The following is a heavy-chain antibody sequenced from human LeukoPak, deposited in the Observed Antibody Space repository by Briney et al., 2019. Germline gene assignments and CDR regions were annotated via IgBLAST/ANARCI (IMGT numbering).Heavy chain of an antibody. J-gene: IGHJ4*02. V-gene: IGHV3-33*01. Sequence: GGSLRLSCAASGFTFSSYGMHWVRQAPGKGLEWVAVIWYDGSNKYYADSVKGRFTISRDNSKNTLYLQMNSLRAEDTALYYCARDGGYSGSYYYFDYWGQGTLVTVSS. CDR2: IWYDGSNK. CDR3: ARDGGYSGSYYYFDY. D-gene: IGHD1-26*01. CDR1: GFTFSSYG.